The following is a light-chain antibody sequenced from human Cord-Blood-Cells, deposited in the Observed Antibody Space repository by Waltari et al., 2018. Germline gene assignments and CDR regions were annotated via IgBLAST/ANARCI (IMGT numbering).Light chain of an antibody. Sequence: QSALTQPASVSGSPGQSITIPCPGTSRDVGGYHYVSWYQQHPGKAPKLMIYEVSNRPSGVSNRFSGSKSGNTASLTISGLQAEDEADYYCSSYTSSSTLVVFGGGTKLTVL. CDR3: SSYTSSSTLVV. CDR1: SRDVGGYHY. CDR2: EVS. J-gene: IGLJ2*01. V-gene: IGLV2-14*01.